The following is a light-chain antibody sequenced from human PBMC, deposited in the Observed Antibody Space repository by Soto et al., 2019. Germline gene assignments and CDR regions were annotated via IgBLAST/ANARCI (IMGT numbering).Light chain of an antibody. J-gene: IGLJ1*01. CDR3: SSYTTSSTRV. CDR1: SSDVGIYNY. CDR2: EVT. V-gene: IGLV2-14*01. Sequence: GASSDVGIYNYVSWYQQHPGKVPKLIIYEVTNRPSGVSNRFSGSKSGNTASLTISGLQVEDEADYYCSSYTTSSTRVFGTGTKVTVL.